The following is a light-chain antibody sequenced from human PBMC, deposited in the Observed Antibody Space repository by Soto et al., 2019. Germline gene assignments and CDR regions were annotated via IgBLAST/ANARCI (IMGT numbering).Light chain of an antibody. J-gene: IGKJ4*01. CDR3: QHLNSYPLT. CDR1: QAIGSA. V-gene: IGKV1-13*02. CDR2: RAS. Sequence: AVQLTQSPSSLSASVGDRVTITCRASQAIGSALVWYQHKPGKAPKVLINRASSLESGVPSRFSGSGSGTNFTPTTGSLPPKDFATYYCQHLNSYPLTFGGGTKV.